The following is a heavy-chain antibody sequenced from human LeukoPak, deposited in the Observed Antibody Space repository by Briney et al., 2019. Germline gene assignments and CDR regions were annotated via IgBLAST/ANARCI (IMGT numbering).Heavy chain of an antibody. Sequence: GGSLRLSCAASGFTFSRAWRSWVRQAPGKGLKWVSAISGSGGSTYYADSVKGRFTISRDNSKNTLYLQMNSLRAEDTAVYYCAKAPFYDFWSGYYFDYWGQGTLVTVSS. J-gene: IGHJ4*02. V-gene: IGHV3-23*01. CDR1: GFTFSRAW. D-gene: IGHD3-3*01. CDR2: ISGSGGST. CDR3: AKAPFYDFWSGYYFDY.